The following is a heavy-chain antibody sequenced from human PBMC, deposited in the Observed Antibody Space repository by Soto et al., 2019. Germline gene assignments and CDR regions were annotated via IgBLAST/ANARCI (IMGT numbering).Heavy chain of an antibody. V-gene: IGHV1-24*01. CDR2: FDPEDGET. Sequence: ASVKVSCKVSGYTLTELSMHWVRQAPGKGLEWMGGFDPEDGETIYAQKFQGRVTMTEDTSTDTAYMELSSLRSEDTAVYYCATVDPGEMATISSAEYFQHWGQGTLVTVSS. J-gene: IGHJ1*01. CDR3: ATVDPGEMATISSAEYFQH. D-gene: IGHD5-12*01. CDR1: GYTLTELS.